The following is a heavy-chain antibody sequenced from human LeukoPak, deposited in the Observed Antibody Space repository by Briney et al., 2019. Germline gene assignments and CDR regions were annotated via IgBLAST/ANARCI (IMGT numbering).Heavy chain of an antibody. D-gene: IGHD1-20*01. J-gene: IGHJ4*02. CDR1: GYSFIFSY. CDR2: INPDSRGT. Sequence: ASVTVSFKSSGYSFIFSYMYWVRQARGQGLEWMGWINPDSRGTFLAERFQGRVTMTGDTSISTAYMELSSLKSDDTAVYFCARGISGTTHSFDFWGQGTLVTVSS. CDR3: ARGISGTTHSFDF. V-gene: IGHV1-2*02.